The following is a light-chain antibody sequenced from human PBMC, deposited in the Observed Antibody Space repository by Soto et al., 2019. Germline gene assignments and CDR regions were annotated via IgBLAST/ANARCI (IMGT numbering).Light chain of an antibody. CDR2: GAS. J-gene: IGKJ1*01. CDR3: QQYGSSPRT. V-gene: IGKV3-20*01. CDR1: QSLSSNY. Sequence: EIVLTQSPGTLSLSPGERATLSCRASQSLSSNYLAWYQQRPGQSPRLLVYGASSRATGIPDRFSGSGFGTDFALTISRLEPEDSAVYYCQQYGSSPRTFGQGTKVEIK.